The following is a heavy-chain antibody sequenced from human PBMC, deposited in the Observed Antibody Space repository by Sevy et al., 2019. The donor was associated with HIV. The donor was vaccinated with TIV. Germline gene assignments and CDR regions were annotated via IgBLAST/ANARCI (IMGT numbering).Heavy chain of an antibody. CDR2: IVVGSGNT. D-gene: IGHD3-3*01. CDR3: AAEVRSDTEFDP. J-gene: IGHJ5*02. CDR1: GSTFTSSA. Sequence: ASVKVSCKASGSTFTSSALQGGRQPRGQRLEWIGWIVVGSGNTNYAQKFQERVTITRDMSTSTAYMELSSLRSEDTAVYYCAAEVRSDTEFDPWGQGTLVTVSS. V-gene: IGHV1-58*01.